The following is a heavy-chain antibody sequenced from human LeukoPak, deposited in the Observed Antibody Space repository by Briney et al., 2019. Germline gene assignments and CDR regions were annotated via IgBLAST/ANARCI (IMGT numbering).Heavy chain of an antibody. CDR3: ARGGPTPRNVVVAAREYLQL. Sequence: NSSETLSLTCTVSGGSISSSSYYWGWIRQPPGKGLEWIGSIYYSGSTYYNPSLKSRVTISVDTSKNQFSLKLSSVTAADTAVYYCARGGPTPRNVVVAAREYLQLWGQGSLVTVSS. CDR2: IYYSGST. CDR1: GGSISSSSYY. J-gene: IGHJ1*01. V-gene: IGHV4-39*07. D-gene: IGHD2-21*02.